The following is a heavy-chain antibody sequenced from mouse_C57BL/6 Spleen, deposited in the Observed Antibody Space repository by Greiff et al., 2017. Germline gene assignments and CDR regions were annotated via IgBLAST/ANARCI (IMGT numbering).Heavy chain of an antibody. CDR1: GYSITSGYY. CDR3: AREYYGSFDY. J-gene: IGHJ2*01. CDR2: ISYDGSN. V-gene: IGHV3-6*01. Sequence: DVKLVESGPGLVKPSQSLSLTCSVTGYSITSGYYWNWIRQFPGNKLEWMGYISYDGSNNYNPSLKNRISITRDTSKNQFFLKLNSVTTEDTATYYCAREYYGSFDYWGQGTTLTVSS. D-gene: IGHD1-1*01.